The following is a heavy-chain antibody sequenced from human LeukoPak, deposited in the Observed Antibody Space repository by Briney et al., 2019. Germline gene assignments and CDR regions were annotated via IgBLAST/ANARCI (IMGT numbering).Heavy chain of an antibody. CDR3: AGHRRLADFDY. CDR1: GGSISSYY. J-gene: IGHJ4*02. CDR2: IYNSGST. D-gene: IGHD3-9*01. Sequence: SETLSLTCTVSGGSISSYYWSWIRQPPGKGLEWIGYIYNSGSTYNPSLKSRVTISEDTSKSQFSLKLSSVTAADTAVYYCAGHRRLADFDYWGQGTLVTVSS. V-gene: IGHV4-59*08.